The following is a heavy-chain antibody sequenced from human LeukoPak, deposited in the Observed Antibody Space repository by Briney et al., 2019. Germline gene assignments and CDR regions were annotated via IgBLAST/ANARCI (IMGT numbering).Heavy chain of an antibody. CDR1: GGTFSSYA. CDR3: ARDDDYVWGSYRPKPPHFDY. J-gene: IGHJ4*02. Sequence: GASVKVSCKASGGTFSSYAISWVRQAPGQGLEWMGGIIPIFGTANYAQKFQGRVTITADESTSTAYMELSSLRSEDTAVYYCARDDDYVWGSYRPKPPHFDYWGQGTLVTVSS. D-gene: IGHD3-16*02. V-gene: IGHV1-69*13. CDR2: IIPIFGTA.